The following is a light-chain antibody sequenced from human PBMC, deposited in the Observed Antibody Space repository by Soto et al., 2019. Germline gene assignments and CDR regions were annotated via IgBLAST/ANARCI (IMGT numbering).Light chain of an antibody. J-gene: IGKJ3*01. CDR2: AAS. CDR3: LQAYNYPFT. V-gene: IGKV1-6*01. CDR1: QDIRND. Sequence: AIQMTQSPSSLSASVGDRVTITCRASQDIRNDLGWYQQKPGQAPNLLIFAASTLQTGDPSRFSGSGSGTDLTLTISSLQPEDFATYYCLQAYNYPFTFGTGTKVDIK.